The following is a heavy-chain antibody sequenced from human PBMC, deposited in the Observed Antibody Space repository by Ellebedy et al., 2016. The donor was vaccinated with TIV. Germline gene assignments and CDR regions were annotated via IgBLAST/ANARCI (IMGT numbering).Heavy chain of an antibody. Sequence: GESLKISCAASEFTFSSRWMSWVRQAPGKGLEWVANIEQYGSGKYYVESVKGRFTISRDDANNLLYLQLNTLRAEDTALYYCARGLTGDYGAFDLWGQGTMVTVSS. CDR2: IEQYGSGK. V-gene: IGHV3-7*03. J-gene: IGHJ3*01. CDR3: ARGLTGDYGAFDL. D-gene: IGHD4-17*01. CDR1: EFTFSSRW.